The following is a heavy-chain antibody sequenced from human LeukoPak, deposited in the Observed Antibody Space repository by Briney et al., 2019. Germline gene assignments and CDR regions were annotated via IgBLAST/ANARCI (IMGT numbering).Heavy chain of an antibody. CDR2: TYYRSKWYN. V-gene: IGHV6-1*01. CDR1: GDSVSSNSAA. D-gene: IGHD6-19*01. CDR3: ARGAVEYSSGWYINDY. J-gene: IGHJ4*02. Sequence: SRTLSLTCAISGDSVSSNSAAWNWIRQSPSRGLEWMGRTYYRSKWYNDYAVSVKSRITINPDTSKNQFSLQLNSVTPEDTAVYYCARGAVEYSSGWYINDYWGQGTLVTVSS.